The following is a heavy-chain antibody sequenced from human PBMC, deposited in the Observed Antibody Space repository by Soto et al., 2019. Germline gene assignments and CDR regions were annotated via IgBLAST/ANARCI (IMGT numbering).Heavy chain of an antibody. J-gene: IGHJ6*02. CDR1: GGSISSYY. D-gene: IGHD2-2*01. CDR3: ARGNGIVVVPAAPPGYYYSMDV. CDR2: IYYSGST. Sequence: SETLSLTCTVSGGSISSYYWSWIRQPPGKGLEWIGYIYYSGSTNYNPSLKSRVTISVDTSKNQFSLKLSSVTAADTAVYYCARGNGIVVVPAAPPGYYYSMDVWGQATTVTVSS. V-gene: IGHV4-59*01.